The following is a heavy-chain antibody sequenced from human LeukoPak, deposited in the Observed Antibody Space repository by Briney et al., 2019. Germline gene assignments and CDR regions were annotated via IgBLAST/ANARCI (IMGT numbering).Heavy chain of an antibody. D-gene: IGHD3-10*01. V-gene: IGHV3-7*01. Sequence: PGGSLRLSCQASEFTFSVYWMSWVRQAPGKGLEWVANINQDESETYYVDSVEGRFTISRDNAKNSPYLQMNSLRAEDTAVYFCARAGNRGSVDYWGQGTLVTVSS. J-gene: IGHJ4*02. CDR2: INQDESET. CDR1: EFTFSVYW. CDR3: ARAGNRGSVDY.